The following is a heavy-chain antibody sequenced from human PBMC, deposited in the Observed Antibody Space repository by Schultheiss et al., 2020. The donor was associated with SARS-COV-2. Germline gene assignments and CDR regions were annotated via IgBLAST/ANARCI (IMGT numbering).Heavy chain of an antibody. D-gene: IGHD3-16*02. CDR3: ARLVWGSYRYGDAFDI. V-gene: IGHV5-51*01. CDR1: GYSFTSYW. J-gene: IGHJ3*02. CDR2: IYPGDSDT. Sequence: GGSLRLSCKGSGYSFTSYWIGWVRQMPGKGLEWMGIIYPGDSDTRYSPSFQGQVTISADKSISTAYLQWSSLKASDTAMYYCARLVWGSYRYGDAFDIWGQGTMVTVSS.